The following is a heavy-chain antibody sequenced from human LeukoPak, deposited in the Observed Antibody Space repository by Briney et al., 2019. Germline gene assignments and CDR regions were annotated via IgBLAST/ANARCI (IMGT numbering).Heavy chain of an antibody. CDR2: IYWNDDK. J-gene: IGHJ4*02. Sequence: ESGPTLVKPTQTLTLTCTFSGFSLSTSGVGVGWIRQPPGKALEWIALIYWNDDKRYSPSLKSRLTITKDTSKNQVVLTMTNMDPVDTATYYCAHRPGGDGYNFFDYWGQGTLVTVSS. D-gene: IGHD5-24*01. CDR1: GFSLSTSGVG. CDR3: AHRPGGDGYNFFDY. V-gene: IGHV2-5*01.